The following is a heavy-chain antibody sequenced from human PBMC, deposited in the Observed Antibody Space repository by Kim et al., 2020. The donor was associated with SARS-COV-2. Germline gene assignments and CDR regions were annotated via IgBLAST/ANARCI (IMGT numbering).Heavy chain of an antibody. CDR3: ASDFPPFFDV. J-gene: IGHJ3*01. Sequence: GGSLRLSCAASGFTFSSYAMHWVRQAPGKGLEWVAVISYDGSNKYYADSVKGRFTISRDNSKNTLYLQMNSLRAEDTAVYYCASDFPPFFDVWGQGTMVTVSS. V-gene: IGHV3-30-3*01. CDR2: ISYDGSNK. CDR1: GFTFSSYA.